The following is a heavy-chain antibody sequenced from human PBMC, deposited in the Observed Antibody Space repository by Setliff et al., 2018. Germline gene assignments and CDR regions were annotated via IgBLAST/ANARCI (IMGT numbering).Heavy chain of an antibody. V-gene: IGHV3-23*01. CDR3: AKDLRRDGKWDIDY. CDR2: ILYTGGGP. CDR1: GFSFGSFS. D-gene: IGHD1-26*01. Sequence: LSLTCAASGFSFGSFSMSWVRQPPGKGLEWVASILYTGGGPSYGESVKGRFTVSRDNSKNTLYLQMNSLTAEDTAVYYCAKDLRRDGKWDIDYWGQGTLVTVSS. J-gene: IGHJ4*02.